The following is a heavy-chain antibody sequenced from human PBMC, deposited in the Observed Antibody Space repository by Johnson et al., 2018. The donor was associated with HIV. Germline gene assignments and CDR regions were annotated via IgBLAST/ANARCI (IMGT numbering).Heavy chain of an antibody. Sequence: VQLVESGGGLVQPGGSLRLSCAASGFTFSSYAMRWVRQAPGKGLDWVSVFSGSGGSTCYAASVKGRFTISRDNSRKTLYLQMNSLRPEDTAVYFCAREKGMTTIRDAFDIWGQGTMGTVSS. D-gene: IGHD5-24*01. CDR2: FSGSGGST. V-gene: IGHV3-23*04. J-gene: IGHJ3*02. CDR3: AREKGMTTIRDAFDI. CDR1: GFTFSSYA.